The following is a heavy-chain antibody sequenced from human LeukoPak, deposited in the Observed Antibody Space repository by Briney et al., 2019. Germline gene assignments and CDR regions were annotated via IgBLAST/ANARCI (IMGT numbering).Heavy chain of an antibody. V-gene: IGHV3-64*04. D-gene: IGHD6-13*01. CDR2: VSTSGVTT. CDR3: AKGGSIAAAGLYYFDY. J-gene: IGHJ4*02. Sequence: PGGSLRLSCSASGFIFRSSAMHWVRQAPGKGLEYVSAVSTSGVTTYYADSVKGRFTISRDNSKNTLYLQMNSLRAEDTAVYYCAKGGSIAAAGLYYFDYWGQGTLVTVSS. CDR1: GFIFRSSA.